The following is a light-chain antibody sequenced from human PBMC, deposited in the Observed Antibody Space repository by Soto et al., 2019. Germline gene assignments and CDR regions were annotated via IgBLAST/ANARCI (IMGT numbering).Light chain of an antibody. CDR3: QQYYSSPHT. CDR1: QGISSY. CDR2: AAS. J-gene: IGKJ1*01. Sequence: AIRMTQSPSSFSASTGDRVTITCRASQGISSYLAWYQQKPGKAPKLLIYAASTLQSGVPSRFSGSGTGTDFTLTISGLQSEDFAPYCCQQYYSSPHTFGQGTKVEIK. V-gene: IGKV1-8*01.